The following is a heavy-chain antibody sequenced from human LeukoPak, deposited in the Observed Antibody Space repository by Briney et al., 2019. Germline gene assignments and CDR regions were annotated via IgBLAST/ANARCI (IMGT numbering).Heavy chain of an antibody. V-gene: IGHV4-39*01. CDR2: IYYSGST. D-gene: IGHD5-18*01. J-gene: IGHJ4*02. CDR3: ARLGDSYATDY. CDR1: GGSISSSNYN. Sequence: SETLSLTCTVSGGSISSSNYNWGWIRQPPGKGLEWVGSIYYSGSTYYNPSLKSRVTISVDTSKNQFSLKLSSVAAADTAVYYCARLGDSYATDYWGQGTLVTVSS.